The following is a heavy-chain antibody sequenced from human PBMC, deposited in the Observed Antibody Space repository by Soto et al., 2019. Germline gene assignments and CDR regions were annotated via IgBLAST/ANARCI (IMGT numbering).Heavy chain of an antibody. CDR2: IYYSGST. CDR1: GGSISSYY. J-gene: IGHJ4*02. Sequence: PAETLSLTCTVSGGSISSYYWSWIRQPPGKGLEWIGYIYYSGSTNYNPSLKSRVTISVDTSKNQFSLKLSSVTAADTAVYYCARGTIEQWDYFDHWGQGTLVTVSS. D-gene: IGHD1-26*01. V-gene: IGHV4-59*01. CDR3: ARGTIEQWDYFDH.